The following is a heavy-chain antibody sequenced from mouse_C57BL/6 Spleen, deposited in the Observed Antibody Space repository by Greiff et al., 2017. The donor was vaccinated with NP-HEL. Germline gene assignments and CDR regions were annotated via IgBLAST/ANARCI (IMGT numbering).Heavy chain of an antibody. CDR1: GFTFSDYY. D-gene: IGHD1-3*01. CDR2: INYDGSST. CDR3: ARGERGSSWYFDV. Sequence: EVHLVESEGGLVQPGSSMKLSCTASGFTFSDYYMAWVRLVPEKGLEWVANINYDGSSTYYLDSLKSRFIISRDNAKNILYLQMSSLKSEDTATYYCARGERGSSWYFDVWGTGTTVTVSS. J-gene: IGHJ1*03. V-gene: IGHV5-16*01.